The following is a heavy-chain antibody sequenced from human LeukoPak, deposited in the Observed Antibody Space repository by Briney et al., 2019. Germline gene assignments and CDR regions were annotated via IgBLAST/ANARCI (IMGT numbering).Heavy chain of an antibody. CDR1: GYTFTSYD. CDR2: MNPNSGNT. J-gene: IGHJ6*02. D-gene: IGHD2-15*01. Sequence: GASVKVSCKASGYTFTSYDINWVRQATGQGLEWMGWMNPNSGNTGYAQKFQGRVTMTRNTSISTAYMELSSLRSEDAAVYYCARGSLAGSASNYYYYGMDVWGQGTTVTVSS. V-gene: IGHV1-8*01. CDR3: ARGSLAGSASNYYYYGMDV.